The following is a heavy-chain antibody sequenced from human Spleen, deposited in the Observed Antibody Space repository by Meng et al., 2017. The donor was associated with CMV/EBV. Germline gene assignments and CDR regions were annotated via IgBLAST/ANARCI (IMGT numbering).Heavy chain of an antibody. J-gene: IGHJ4*02. CDR1: GFTFSNYA. D-gene: IGHD3-3*01. CDR2: IRGSGSGT. CDR3: AKGDDFWSGYYPNYFDY. V-gene: IGHV3-23*01. Sequence: GGSLRLSCAASGFTFSNYAMKWVRQAPGKGLEWVSAIRGSGSGTYYADSVKGRFTISRDNSKNTLYLQMNSLRAEDTAVYYCAKGDDFWSGYYPNYFDYWGQGTLVTVSS.